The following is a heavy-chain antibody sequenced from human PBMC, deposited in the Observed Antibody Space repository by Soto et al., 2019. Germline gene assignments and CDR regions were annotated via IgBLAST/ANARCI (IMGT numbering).Heavy chain of an antibody. CDR2: IIPIFGTA. D-gene: IGHD3-10*01. J-gene: IGHJ6*02. Sequence: QVQLVQSGAEVKKPGSSVKVSCKASGGTFSSYAISWVRQAPGQGLEWMGGIIPIFGTANYAQKFQGRVTITADESTSTAYMELSSLRSEDTAVYYCARLRGGVRGVIITYYYGMDVWGQGTTVTVSS. CDR1: GGTFSSYA. V-gene: IGHV1-69*12. CDR3: ARLRGGVRGVIITYYYGMDV.